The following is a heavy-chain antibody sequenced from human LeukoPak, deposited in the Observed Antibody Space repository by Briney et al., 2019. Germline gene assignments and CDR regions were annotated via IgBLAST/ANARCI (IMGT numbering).Heavy chain of an antibody. CDR3: ARSTRTSEGFDY. CDR2: ISSSGRTI. CDR1: GFTFSDYY. D-gene: IGHD1-1*01. J-gene: IGHJ4*02. Sequence: GGSLRLSCAASGFTFSDYYMSWIRQAPGKGLGWVSYISSSGRTIYYADSVKGRFTISRDNAKNSLYLQMNSLRAEDTAVYYCARSTRTSEGFDYWGQGTLVTVSS. V-gene: IGHV3-11*01.